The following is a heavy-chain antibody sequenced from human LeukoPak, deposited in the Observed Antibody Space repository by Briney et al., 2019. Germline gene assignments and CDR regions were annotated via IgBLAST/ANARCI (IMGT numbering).Heavy chain of an antibody. CDR2: INPEGGSK. CDR3: ARDKMDY. Sequence: GGSLRLSCAASGFSFSIHWMHWVRQAPGKGLVWVSRINPEGGSKNYADSVKGRFTISRDNAKKTLYLQMNSLRAEDTAAYYCARDKMDYWGQGILVTVST. J-gene: IGHJ4*02. V-gene: IGHV3-74*01. CDR1: GFSFSIHW.